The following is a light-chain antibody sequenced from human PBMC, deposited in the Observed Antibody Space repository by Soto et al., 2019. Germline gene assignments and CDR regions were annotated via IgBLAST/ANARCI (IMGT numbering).Light chain of an antibody. Sequence: EIVLTQSPGTLSMSPGERVTLSCRASQSVGSSNLAWYQQKSGQAPRLLIYDISSRATGIPDRFSGSGSGTDFTLTISRLEPEDFALHYCQHYGSSANTFGQGTKLEIK. V-gene: IGKV3-20*01. CDR1: QSVGSSN. CDR2: DIS. CDR3: QHYGSSANT. J-gene: IGKJ2*01.